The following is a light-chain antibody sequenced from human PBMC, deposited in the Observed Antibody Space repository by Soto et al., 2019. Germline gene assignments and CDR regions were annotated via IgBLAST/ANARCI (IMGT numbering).Light chain of an antibody. CDR3: KQYNNWPQT. J-gene: IGKJ1*01. CDR2: GAS. Sequence: EIVMTQSPATLSVSPGERATLSCRASQSVSSNLAWYQQKPGQAPRLLIYGASTRATGLPARFSGSGSGTEFTLTISSLQSEDFAVYYCKQYNNWPQTFGQGTKV. CDR1: QSVSSN. V-gene: IGKV3-15*01.